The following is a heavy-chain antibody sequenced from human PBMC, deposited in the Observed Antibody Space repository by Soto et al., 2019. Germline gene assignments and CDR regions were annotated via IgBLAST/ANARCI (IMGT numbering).Heavy chain of an antibody. CDR3: ARSLWNYDSSGLPPYYFDY. CDR2: ISAYNGNT. J-gene: IGHJ4*02. CDR1: GYTFTSYG. V-gene: IGHV1-18*01. D-gene: IGHD3-22*01. Sequence: GASVKVSCKASGYTFTSYGISWVRQAPGQGLEWMGWISAYNGNTNYAQKLQGRVTMTTDTSTSTAYMELRSLRSDDTAVYYCARSLWNYDSSGLPPYYFDYWGRGTLVTVSS.